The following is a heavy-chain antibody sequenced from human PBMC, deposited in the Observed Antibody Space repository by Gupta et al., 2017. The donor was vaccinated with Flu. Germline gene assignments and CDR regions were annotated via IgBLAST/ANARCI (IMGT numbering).Heavy chain of an antibody. J-gene: IGHJ4*02. CDR2: SNPNIDET. CDR1: TDNY. Sequence: TDNYKHWVRQAAGQGLEWMGWSNPNIDETKYAQKFQGRGCRTRDTSINTAYLEVIRLTADDTAVEDGARGYCGHGSGDGDNWGQGIRVTISS. V-gene: IGHV1-2*02. D-gene: IGHD2-15*01. CDR3: ARGYCGHGSGDGDN.